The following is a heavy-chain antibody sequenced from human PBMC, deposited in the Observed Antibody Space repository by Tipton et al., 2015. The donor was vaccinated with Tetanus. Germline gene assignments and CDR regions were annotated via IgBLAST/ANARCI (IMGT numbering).Heavy chain of an antibody. CDR2: IDPNSGGT. CDR1: GYTFTGYY. Sequence: QVQLVQSGAEVKKPGASVKVSCKASGYTFTGYYIYWVRQAPGQGLEWMGWIDPNSGGTVYAQKFQGKVTMTNDTSISSAYKELGSLRSDDTAVYYCARDRGDYIYYGMDVWGPGTTVTVS. V-gene: IGHV1-2*02. J-gene: IGHJ6*02. D-gene: IGHD3-22*01. CDR3: ARDRGDYIYYGMDV.